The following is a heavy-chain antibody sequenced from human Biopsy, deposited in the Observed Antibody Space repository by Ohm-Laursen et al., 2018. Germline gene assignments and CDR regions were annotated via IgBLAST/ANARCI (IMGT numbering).Heavy chain of an antibody. CDR1: GGPLNSYY. CDR2: IYYSGIA. J-gene: IGHJ5*02. CDR3: ARGGFGLDGYNSP. V-gene: IGHV4-59*07. Sequence: SDTLSLTCAVSGGPLNSYYWSWIRQPPGKGLEWIGYIYYSGIAANYNPSLKGRVTISVDTSKHQFSLRLTSATVADTAVYYCARGGFGLDGYNSPWGRGTLVIVSS. D-gene: IGHD5-24*01.